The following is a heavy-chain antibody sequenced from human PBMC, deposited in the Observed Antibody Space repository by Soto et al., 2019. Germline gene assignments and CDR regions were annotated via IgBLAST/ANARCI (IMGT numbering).Heavy chain of an antibody. CDR1: GYTFITYG. D-gene: IGHD6-6*01. CDR2: ISSSNGNT. V-gene: IGHV1-18*01. J-gene: IGHJ6*02. CDR3: ARDRPTSSIRARDYYYAMDV. Sequence: QVQLVQSGAEVKKPGASVKVSCKASGYTFITYGISWVRQAPGQGLEWMGWISSSNGNTNYAQKLQGRVTMTPDTSTTTAYMELRSLRSDDTAVYYCARDRPTSSIRARDYYYAMDVWGQGTTVTVSS.